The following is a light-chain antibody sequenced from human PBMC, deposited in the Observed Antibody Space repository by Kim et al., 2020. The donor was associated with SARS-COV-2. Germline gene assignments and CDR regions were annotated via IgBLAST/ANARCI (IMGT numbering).Light chain of an antibody. CDR2: GAS. CDR1: QGISGY. CDR3: QQSYRTPWT. V-gene: IGKV1-39*01. Sequence: DIQMTQSPSSLSASVGDRVTITCRASQGISGYLNWYQQKPGKAPKLLIYGASSLHGGVPSRFSGSGSGTDFTLTVNSLQPEGFATYFCQQSYRTPWTFGQGTKVDIK. J-gene: IGKJ1*01.